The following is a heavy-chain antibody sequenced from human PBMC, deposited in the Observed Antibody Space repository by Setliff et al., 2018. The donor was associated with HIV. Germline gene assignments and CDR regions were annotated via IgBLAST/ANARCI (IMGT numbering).Heavy chain of an antibody. CDR2: IIPMFGTL. CDR1: GGTFSSYA. D-gene: IGHD1-26*01. V-gene: IGHV1-69*13. Sequence: VKVSCKASGGTFSSYAINWVRQAPGQGLQWMGGIIPMFGTLNFAQKFQGRVTISTDDSTSTAYMELNSLRSEDTAVYYCARGHSHGYGYSGSYGPFDIWGQGTMVT. J-gene: IGHJ3*02. CDR3: ARGHSHGYGYSGSYGPFDI.